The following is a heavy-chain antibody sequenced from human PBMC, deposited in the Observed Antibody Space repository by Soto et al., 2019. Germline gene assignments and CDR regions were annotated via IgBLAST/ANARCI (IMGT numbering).Heavy chain of an antibody. V-gene: IGHV1-3*01. J-gene: IGHJ4*02. CDR2: INPGNGYS. CDR3: ASRPGLDTGHFDY. Sequence: QVHLVQSGAEVREPGASVKISCKASGFTFTTHPIHWVRQAPDQRLEWMGWINPGNGYSDYSQKFQGRVTFTRDTYANTAYMELNSLSAEDTALYYCASRPGLDTGHFDYWGQGTLVTVSS. D-gene: IGHD1-1*01. CDR1: GFTFTTHP.